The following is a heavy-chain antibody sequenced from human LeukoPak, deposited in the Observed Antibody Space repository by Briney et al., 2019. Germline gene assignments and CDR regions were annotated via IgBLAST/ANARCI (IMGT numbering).Heavy chain of an antibody. CDR3: AKDRGSGYHYFDY. D-gene: IGHD3-22*01. V-gene: IGHV3-23*01. J-gene: IGHJ4*02. CDR1: GFTFSSYA. CDR2: ISTSGESA. Sequence: GGSLRLSCPVSGFTFSSYAMSWVRQAPGRGLEWVSVISTSGESAYYADSVKGRFTISRDNSKNTLYLQMNSLRAEDTAVYYCAKDRGSGYHYFDYGGQGTLVTVSS.